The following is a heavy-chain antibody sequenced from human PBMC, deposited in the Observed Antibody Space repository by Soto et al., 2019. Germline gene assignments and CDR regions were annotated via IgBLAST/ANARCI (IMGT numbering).Heavy chain of an antibody. D-gene: IGHD2-15*01. Sequence: MASETLSLTCAVYGGSFSGYYWSWIRQPPGKGLEWVGEINHSGSTNYNPSLKSRVTISVDTSKNQFSLKLSSVTAADTAVYYCARVGYCSGGSCSEYYFDYWGQGTLVTVSS. CDR1: GGSFSGYY. V-gene: IGHV4-34*01. CDR2: INHSGST. CDR3: ARVGYCSGGSCSEYYFDY. J-gene: IGHJ4*02.